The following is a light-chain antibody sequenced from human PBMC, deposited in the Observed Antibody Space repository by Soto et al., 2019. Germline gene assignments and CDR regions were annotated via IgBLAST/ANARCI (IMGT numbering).Light chain of an antibody. Sequence: QSVLTQPASVSGSPGQSVTISCTGTSSDIGRYNFVSWYQHPPGKAPKLIIYEVSNRPSGVSNRFSGSKSGSTASLTISWLQAEDEAYYYCSSYRGTNALVFGTGTKVTVL. CDR3: SSYRGTNALV. J-gene: IGLJ1*01. CDR2: EVS. CDR1: SSDIGRYNF. V-gene: IGLV2-14*01.